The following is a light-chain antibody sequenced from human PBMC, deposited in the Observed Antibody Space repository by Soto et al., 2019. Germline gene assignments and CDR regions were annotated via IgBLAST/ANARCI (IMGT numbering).Light chain of an antibody. Sequence: EIALTQSPGTLSLSPGERATLSCRASQSVSSSYLAWYQQKPGQAPRLLIYGASGRATGIPDRFSGSVSGKDFTLTISRLEPEDFAVYYCQQYGSSPPVTFGQGTRLEIK. CDR1: QSVSSSY. J-gene: IGKJ5*01. CDR2: GAS. CDR3: QQYGSSPPVT. V-gene: IGKV3-20*01.